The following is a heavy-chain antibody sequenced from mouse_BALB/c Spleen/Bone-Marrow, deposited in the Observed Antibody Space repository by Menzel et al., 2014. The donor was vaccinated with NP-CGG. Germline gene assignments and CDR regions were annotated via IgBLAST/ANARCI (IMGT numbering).Heavy chain of an antibody. CDR3: ARDSRSTVSHFDY. J-gene: IGHJ2*01. V-gene: IGHV7-3*02. Sequence: DVQLVESGGGLVQPGGSLRLSCATSGFTFTDYYMNWVRQPPGKALEWLGFIRNKANGYTTEYSASVKGRFTISRDNSQSILYLQMNPLRAEDSATYYCARDSRSTVSHFDYWGQGTTLTVSS. CDR2: IRNKANGYTT. CDR1: GFTFTDYY. D-gene: IGHD1-1*01.